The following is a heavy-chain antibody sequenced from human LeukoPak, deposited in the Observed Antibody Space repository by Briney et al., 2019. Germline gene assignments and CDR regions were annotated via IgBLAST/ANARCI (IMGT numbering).Heavy chain of an antibody. CDR3: ARGAWYNDRSGYSRFEY. D-gene: IGHD3-22*01. V-gene: IGHV4-39*01. CDR1: GVSISSSNSY. J-gene: IGHJ4*02. Sequence: SSETLSLTCTVSGVSISSSNSYWGWIRQPPGKGLEWIGSIYYSGNTYYNASLKSQVSISIDTSKNRFSLKLTSVTAADTAVYYCARGAWYNDRSGYSRFEYWGLGTEVTVSS. CDR2: IYYSGNT.